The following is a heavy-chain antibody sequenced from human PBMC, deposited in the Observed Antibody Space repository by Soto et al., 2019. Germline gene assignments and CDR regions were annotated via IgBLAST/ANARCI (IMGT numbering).Heavy chain of an antibody. D-gene: IGHD1-1*01. CDR2: IHYNGNT. J-gene: IGHJ1*01. Sequence: SETLSLTCTVSGCSISAYSWSWFRQPPGKGLEWIGNIHYNGNTKYNPSLKSRVSMSVDTSKNQFSLRLISVTAADTAKYFCAREGNLGSRLQPLSFRAQRTPVPGSS. V-gene: IGHV4-59*01. CDR1: GCSISAYS. CDR3: AREGNLGSRLQPLSF.